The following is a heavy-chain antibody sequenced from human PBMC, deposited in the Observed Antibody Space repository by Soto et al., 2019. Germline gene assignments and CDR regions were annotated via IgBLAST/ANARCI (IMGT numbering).Heavy chain of an antibody. CDR3: ASLRLDGAVASNHYFDF. CDR1: GFTVSSNY. D-gene: IGHD6-19*01. V-gene: IGHV3-53*01. Sequence: GGSLRLSCEASGFTVSSNYMTWVRQAPGKGLEWVSVIYSAGSTYYADSVKGRFTISRDNSKNTLFLQMNSLRAEDTAVYYCASLRLDGAVASNHYFDFWGLGTLVAVSS. CDR2: IYSAGST. J-gene: IGHJ4*02.